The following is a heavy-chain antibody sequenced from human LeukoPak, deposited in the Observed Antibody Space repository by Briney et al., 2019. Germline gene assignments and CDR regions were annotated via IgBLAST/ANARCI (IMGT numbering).Heavy chain of an antibody. CDR1: GYTFTGYY. Sequence: GASVKVSCKASGYTFTGYYMHWVRQAPGQGLEWMGWINPNSGGTNYAQKFQGRVTMTGDTSITTAYMELSSLRSDDTAMYYCARDKAMAFDYCGQGTLVTVSS. J-gene: IGHJ4*02. CDR3: ARDKAMAFDY. D-gene: IGHD5-18*01. CDR2: INPNSGGT. V-gene: IGHV1-2*02.